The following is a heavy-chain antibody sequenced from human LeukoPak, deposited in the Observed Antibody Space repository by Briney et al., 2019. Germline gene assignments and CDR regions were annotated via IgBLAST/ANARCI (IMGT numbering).Heavy chain of an antibody. Sequence: SGGSLRLSCAASGFTFENYAIHWVRQAPGKGLEWVSGISWNSGSIGYADSVKGRFTISRDNAKNSLYLQMNSLRAEDTAVYYCARGLLWFGESPKNWFDPWGQGTLVTVSS. CDR2: ISWNSGSI. D-gene: IGHD3-10*01. J-gene: IGHJ5*02. CDR3: ARGLLWFGESPKNWFDP. CDR1: GFTFENYA. V-gene: IGHV3-9*01.